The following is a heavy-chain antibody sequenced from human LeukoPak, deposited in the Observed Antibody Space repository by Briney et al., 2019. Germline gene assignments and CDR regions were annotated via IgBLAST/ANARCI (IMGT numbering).Heavy chain of an antibody. D-gene: IGHD2-15*01. CDR1: GYSFTNYW. J-gene: IGHJ4*02. V-gene: IGHV5-51*01. CDR3: ARHPIYCSGGTCFSSNYFDC. Sequence: GESLKISCKGSGYSFTNYWIAWVRQMPGKGLERMGIIYPDDSDTKYSPSFQGQVTISADKSISTAYLQWNSLEASDTAMYYCARHPIYCSGGTCFSSNYFDCWGQGTLVTVSS. CDR2: IYPDDSDT.